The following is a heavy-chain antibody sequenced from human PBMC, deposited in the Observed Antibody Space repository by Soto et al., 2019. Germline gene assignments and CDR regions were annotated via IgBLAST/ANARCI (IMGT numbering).Heavy chain of an antibody. D-gene: IGHD3-22*01. CDR3: ARGGHNYYDSSDDEYFQH. J-gene: IGHJ1*01. CDR2: IYYSGST. V-gene: IGHV4-30-4*01. Sequence: TSETLSLTCTVSGGSISSGDYYWSWIRQPTGKSQERIVYIYYSGSTYYNPSLKSRVTISVDTSKNQFSLKLSSVTAADTAVYYCARGGHNYYDSSDDEYFQHWGQGTLVTVSS. CDR1: GGSISSGDYY.